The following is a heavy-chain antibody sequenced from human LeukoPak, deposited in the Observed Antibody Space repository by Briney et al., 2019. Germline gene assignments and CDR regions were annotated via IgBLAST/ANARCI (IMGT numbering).Heavy chain of an antibody. D-gene: IGHD5-18*01. CDR2: ISGSGGST. V-gene: IGHV3-23*01. CDR1: GFTFSNCA. Sequence: GGSLRLSCAASGFTFSNCAMSLVRQAPWKGLEWVSAISGSGGSTYHADSVRGRFTISRDNSKNTLYLQMNSLRAEDTAVYYCAKDRYSYGEIDYWGQGTLVTVSS. CDR3: AKDRYSYGEIDY. J-gene: IGHJ4*02.